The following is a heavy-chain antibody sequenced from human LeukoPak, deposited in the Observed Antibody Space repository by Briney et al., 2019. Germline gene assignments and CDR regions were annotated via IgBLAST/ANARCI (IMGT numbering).Heavy chain of an antibody. Sequence: GESLKISCKGSGYNFTSYWIGWVRQMPGKGLEWMGIIYPGDSDTRYSPSFQGQVTISADKSISTAYLQWSSLKASDTAMYYCARHHCSSTSCYSFGGYYYGMDVWGQGTTVTVSS. J-gene: IGHJ6*02. D-gene: IGHD2-2*01. CDR2: IYPGDSDT. CDR3: ARHHCSSTSCYSFGGYYYGMDV. V-gene: IGHV5-51*01. CDR1: GYNFTSYW.